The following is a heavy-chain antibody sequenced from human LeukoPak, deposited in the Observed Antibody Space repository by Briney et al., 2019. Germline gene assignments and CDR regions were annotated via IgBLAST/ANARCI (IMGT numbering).Heavy chain of an antibody. J-gene: IGHJ4*02. Sequence: GASVKVSCKASGYTFTGYYMHWVRQAPGQGLEWMGWINPNSGGTNYAQKFQGRVTMTRDTSISTAYMELSRLRSDDTAVYYGARVFMVAANPDYWGQGTLVTVSS. V-gene: IGHV1-2*02. CDR3: ARVFMVAANPDY. D-gene: IGHD2-15*01. CDR1: GYTFTGYY. CDR2: INPNSGGT.